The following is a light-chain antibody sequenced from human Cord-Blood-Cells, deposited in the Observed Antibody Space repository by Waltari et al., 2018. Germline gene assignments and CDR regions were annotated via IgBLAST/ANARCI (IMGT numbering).Light chain of an antibody. J-gene: IGLJ2*01. CDR1: KLGDKY. Sequence: SYELTKPPSVSVSPGQTASITCSGEKLGDKYACWYQQKPGQSPVLVIYQDSKRPSGIPERFSGSNSGNTATLTISGTQAMDEADYYCQAWDSSTVVFGGGTKLTVL. CDR2: QDS. V-gene: IGLV3-1*01. CDR3: QAWDSSTVV.